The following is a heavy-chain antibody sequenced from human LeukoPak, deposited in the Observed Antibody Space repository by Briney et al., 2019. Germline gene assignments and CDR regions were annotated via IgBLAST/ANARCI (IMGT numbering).Heavy chain of an antibody. D-gene: IGHD1-26*01. CDR3: ARLTYTGSYLAPFDY. CDR2: IYPRDSDT. CDR1: GYSFTSYW. V-gene: IGHV5-51*01. J-gene: IGHJ4*02. Sequence: GESLKISCKSSGYSFTSYWIGWVRQMPGKGLEWMGIIYPRDSDTRYSPSLQGQVTISVDKSISTAYLQWSSLKASDTAIYYCARLTYTGSYLAPFDYRGQGTLVTVSS.